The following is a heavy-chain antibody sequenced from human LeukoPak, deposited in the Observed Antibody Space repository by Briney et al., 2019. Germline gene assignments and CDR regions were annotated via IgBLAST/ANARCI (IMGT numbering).Heavy chain of an antibody. CDR3: ARGRGYCSSTSCCTGSGEDY. D-gene: IGHD2-2*02. Sequence: SETLSLTCIVSGGSISSYYWNWIRQSAGKGLEWIGRIYIGGSTSYNPSLKSRVTISVDTSKNQFSLKLSSVTAADTAVYYCARGRGYCSSTSCCTGSGEDYWGQGTLVTVSS. V-gene: IGHV4-4*07. CDR2: IYIGGST. J-gene: IGHJ4*02. CDR1: GGSISSYY.